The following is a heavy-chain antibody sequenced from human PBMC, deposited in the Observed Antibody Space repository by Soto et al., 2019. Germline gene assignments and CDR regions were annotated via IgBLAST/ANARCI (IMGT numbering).Heavy chain of an antibody. Sequence: QVQLVQSGAEVKKPGSSVKVSCKASGGTISRYSITWVRQAPGYGLEWIGRVIPIFGIPTYAQKFQGRVTITADESTSTAYMELSSLRSDDTAVYYCAREDRDRETGLVPAAIDGMDVWGQGTTVTVSS. V-gene: IGHV1-69*08. D-gene: IGHD2-2*01. CDR1: GGTISRYS. J-gene: IGHJ6*02. CDR2: VIPIFGIP. CDR3: AREDRDRETGLVPAAIDGMDV.